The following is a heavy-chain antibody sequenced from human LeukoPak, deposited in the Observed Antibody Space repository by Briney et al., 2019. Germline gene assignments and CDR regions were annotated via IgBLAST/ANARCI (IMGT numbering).Heavy chain of an antibody. V-gene: IGHV2-5*01. CDR1: GYSTSSGYY. Sequence: TLSLTCTVSGYSTSSGYYWGWIRQPPGKGLEWLALIYWNDDKRYSPSLKSRLTITKDTSKNQVVLTMTNMDPVDTATYYCAHSPMYYYDSSGYVEYFQHWGQGTLVTVSS. D-gene: IGHD3-22*01. J-gene: IGHJ1*01. CDR3: AHSPMYYYDSSGYVEYFQH. CDR2: IYWNDDK.